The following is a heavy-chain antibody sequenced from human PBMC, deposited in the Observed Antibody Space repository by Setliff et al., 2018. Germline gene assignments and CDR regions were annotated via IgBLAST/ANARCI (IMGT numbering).Heavy chain of an antibody. Sequence: SGPTLVNPTQALTLTCSFSGFSLRSSGMAVGWIRQPPGKALEWLALIYWDDVKRYSPFLKNRLTITQDTSKNQVVLTLTNMDPVDTATYYCAHRGGYGADSLYYFDVWGQGTLVTVS. V-gene: IGHV2-5*02. J-gene: IGHJ4*02. D-gene: IGHD3-10*01. CDR1: GFSLRSSGMA. CDR2: IYWDDVK. CDR3: AHRGGYGADSLYYFDV.